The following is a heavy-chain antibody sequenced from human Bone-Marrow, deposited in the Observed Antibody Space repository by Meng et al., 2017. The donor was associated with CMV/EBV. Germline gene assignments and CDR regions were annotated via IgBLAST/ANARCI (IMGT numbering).Heavy chain of an antibody. CDR2: ISSSGNTK. CDR1: GFIFSDYY. V-gene: IGHV3-11*04. CDR3: ARALYGRPIDY. Sequence: QVQLVESGGGLVKPGGSLRLSCAASGFIFSDYYMSWIRQAPGKGLEWVSYISSSGNTKYHADSVKGRFTISRDNSKNTLYLQMNSLRAEDTAVYYCARALYGRPIDYWGQGTLVTVSS. D-gene: IGHD3-16*01. J-gene: IGHJ4*02.